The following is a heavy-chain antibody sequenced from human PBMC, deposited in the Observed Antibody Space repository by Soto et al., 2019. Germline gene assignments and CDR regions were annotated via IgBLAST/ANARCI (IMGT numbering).Heavy chain of an antibody. CDR2: ISAYNGDT. CDR3: ARDWSRYYDNSALIWFY. J-gene: IGHJ4*02. Sequence: GASVKVSCKASGYTLRSYGISWVRQAPGQGLEWVGWISAYNGDTHYAPKFQDRITLTTETSTDTAYMELRSLRLDDTAVYYCARDWSRYYDNSALIWFYWGQGSLVTVSS. CDR1: GYTLRSYG. D-gene: IGHD3-22*01. V-gene: IGHV1-18*04.